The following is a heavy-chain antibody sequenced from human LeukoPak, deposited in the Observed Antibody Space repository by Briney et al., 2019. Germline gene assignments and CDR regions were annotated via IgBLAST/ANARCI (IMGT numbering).Heavy chain of an antibody. V-gene: IGHV6-1*01. CDR3: ARARLESGSYYVHY. J-gene: IGHJ4*02. Sequence: SQTLSLTCAISGDSFSSNSAAWIWLRESPSRGLVWLGRTCYRSKWYNDYAVSVKSRITINPDTSKNQFSLQLNSVTPEDTAVYYCARARLESGSYYVHYWGQGTLVTVSS. CDR2: TCYRSKWYN. D-gene: IGHD1-26*01. CDR1: GDSFSSNSAA.